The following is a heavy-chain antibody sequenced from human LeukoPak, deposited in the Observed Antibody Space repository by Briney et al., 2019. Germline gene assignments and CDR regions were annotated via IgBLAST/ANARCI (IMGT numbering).Heavy chain of an antibody. D-gene: IGHD3-22*01. J-gene: IGHJ3*02. V-gene: IGHV1-18*01. CDR1: GYTFTSYG. CDR2: ISAYNGNT. CDR3: ARGQGYYDTLDAFDI. Sequence: ASVKVSCKASGYTFTSYGISWVRQAPGQGLEWMGWISAYNGNTNYAQKLQGRVTMTTDTSTSTAYMELRSPRSDDTAVYYCARGQGYYDTLDAFDIWGQGTMVTVSS.